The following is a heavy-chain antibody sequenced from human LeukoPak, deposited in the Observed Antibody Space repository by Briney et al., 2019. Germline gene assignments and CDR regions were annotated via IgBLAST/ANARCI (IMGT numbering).Heavy chain of an antibody. D-gene: IGHD3-22*01. CDR2: IIPLFGTA. J-gene: IGHJ4*02. CDR1: GGTFSRYA. CDR3: ARGFHYDTSGYYYFY. V-gene: IGHV1-69*05. Sequence: SVKVSCKASGGTFSRYAISWLRQAPGQGLEWMGGIIPLFGTANYAQKFQGRVTITTDESTSTAYMELSSLRPEDTAVYYCARGFHYDTSGYYYFYWGQGTRVTVSS.